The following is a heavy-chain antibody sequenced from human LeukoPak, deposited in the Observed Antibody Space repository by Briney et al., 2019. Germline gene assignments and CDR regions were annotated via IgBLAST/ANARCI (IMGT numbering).Heavy chain of an antibody. CDR2: IYYSGST. Sequence: SETLSLTCTVSGGSISSYYWSWIRQPPGKGLEWIGYIYYSGSTNYNPSLKSRVTISVDTSKNQFSLKLSSVTAADTAVYYCARGEYDSSGYYRDYWGQGTPVTVSS. CDR3: ARGEYDSSGYYRDY. CDR1: GGSISSYY. D-gene: IGHD3-22*01. J-gene: IGHJ4*02. V-gene: IGHV4-59*01.